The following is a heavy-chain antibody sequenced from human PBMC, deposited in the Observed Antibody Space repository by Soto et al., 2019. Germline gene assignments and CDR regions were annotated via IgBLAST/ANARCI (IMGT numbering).Heavy chain of an antibody. J-gene: IGHJ4*02. Sequence: GGSLRLSCAASGFTFSDYYMNWIRQAPGKGLEWVSYISSGAITIYYADSVKGRFTISRDNAKNSLYLQMNSLRAEDAAVYYCAGQYSSSSVEFWGQGTLVTVSS. D-gene: IGHD6-6*01. CDR1: GFTFSDYY. V-gene: IGHV3-11*01. CDR3: AGQYSSSSVEF. CDR2: ISSGAITI.